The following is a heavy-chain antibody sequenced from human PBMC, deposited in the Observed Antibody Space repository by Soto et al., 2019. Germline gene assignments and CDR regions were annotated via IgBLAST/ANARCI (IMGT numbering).Heavy chain of an antibody. CDR1: GYTFTSYA. J-gene: IGHJ3*02. V-gene: IGHV1-3*01. CDR3: ATAIADDAFDI. D-gene: IGHD2-2*01. Sequence: ASVKVSFKASGYTFTSYAMHWLRQAPGQRLEWMGWINAGNGNTKYSQKFQGRVTITRDTSASTAYMELSSLRSEDTAVYYCATAIADDAFDIWGRGTMVTVSS. CDR2: INAGNGNT.